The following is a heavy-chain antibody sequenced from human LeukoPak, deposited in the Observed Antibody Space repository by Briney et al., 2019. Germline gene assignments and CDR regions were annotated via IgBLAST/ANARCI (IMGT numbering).Heavy chain of an antibody. V-gene: IGHV4-59*01. J-gene: IGHJ4*02. CDR2: THYTGST. CDR3: AKVVGRKYYYDSSGYYFDS. CDR1: GGSISSDY. Sequence: PSETLSLTCTVSGGSISSDYWSWIRQCPGKGLEWIGYTHYTGSTNYNPSLRSRVTVSVDTSKNQFSLKLSSVTAADTAVYYCAKVVGRKYYYDSSGYYFDSWGQGILVTVSS. D-gene: IGHD3-22*01.